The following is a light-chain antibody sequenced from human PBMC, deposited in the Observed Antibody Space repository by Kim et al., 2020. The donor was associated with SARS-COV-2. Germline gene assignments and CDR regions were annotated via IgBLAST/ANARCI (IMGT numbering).Light chain of an antibody. V-gene: IGLV3-19*02. CDR3: NSWDSSGNHRV. J-gene: IGLJ3*02. CDR1: SLRSYY. Sequence: SSELTQAPAMSVALGQTVRITCQGDSLRSYYASWYQQKPGQAPVRVIYGKNNRPSGIPDRFSGSSSGNTASLTITGAQAEDEADYYCNSWDSSGNHRVFGGGTQLTVL. CDR2: GKN.